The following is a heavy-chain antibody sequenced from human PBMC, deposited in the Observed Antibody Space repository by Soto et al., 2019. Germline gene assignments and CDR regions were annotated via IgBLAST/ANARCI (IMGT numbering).Heavy chain of an antibody. CDR1: GFTFSSYA. D-gene: IGHD3-16*02. CDR3: AKGTAWTLNPDPPGY. V-gene: IGHV3-23*01. Sequence: GGSLRLSCAASGFTFSSYAMSWVRQSPGKGLEWVSAISGSGGSTYYADSVKGRFTISRDNSKNTLYLQMNSLRAEDTAVYYCAKGTAWTLNPDPPGYWGQGTLVTVSS. CDR2: ISGSGGST. J-gene: IGHJ4*02.